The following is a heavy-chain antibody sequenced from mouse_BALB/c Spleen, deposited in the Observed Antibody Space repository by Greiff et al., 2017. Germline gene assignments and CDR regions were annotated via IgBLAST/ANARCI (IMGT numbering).Heavy chain of an antibody. CDR1: GYSITSGYY. Sequence: EVKLMESGPGLVKPSQSLSLTCSVTGYSITSGYYWNWIRQFPGNKLEWMGYISYDGSNNYNPSLKNRISITRDTSKNQFFLKLNSVTTEDTATYYCARAYYYGSLDYWGQGTTLTVSS. CDR3: ARAYYYGSLDY. D-gene: IGHD1-1*01. V-gene: IGHV3-6*02. CDR2: ISYDGSN. J-gene: IGHJ2*01.